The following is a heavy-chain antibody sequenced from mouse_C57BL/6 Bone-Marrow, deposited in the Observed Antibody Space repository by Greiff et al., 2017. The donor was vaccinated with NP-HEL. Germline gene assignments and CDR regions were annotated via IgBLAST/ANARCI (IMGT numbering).Heavy chain of an antibody. D-gene: IGHD1-1*01. CDR3: ARPYGSSSYFDY. CDR2: IYPGDGDT. CDR1: GYAFSSSW. Sequence: QVQLQQSGPELVKPGASVKISCKASGYAFSSSWMNWVKQRPGKGLEWIGRIYPGDGDTNYNGKFKGKATLTADKSSSTAYRQLSSLTSEDSAVYFCARPYGSSSYFDYWGQGTTLTVSS. J-gene: IGHJ2*01. V-gene: IGHV1-82*01.